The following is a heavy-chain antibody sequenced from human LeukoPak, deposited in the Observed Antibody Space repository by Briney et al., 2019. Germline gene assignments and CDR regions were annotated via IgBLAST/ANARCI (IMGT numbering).Heavy chain of an antibody. CDR3: ARGGGYNNVAKDFDY. J-gene: IGHJ4*02. CDR1: GGSISSGDYY. Sequence: PSETLSLTCTVSGGSISSGDYYWSWIRQPPGKGLEWIGYIYYSGSTYYNPSLKSRVTISVDTSKNQFSLKLSSVTAADTAVYYCARGGGYNNVAKDFDYWGQGTLVTVSS. CDR2: IYYSGST. D-gene: IGHD5-24*01. V-gene: IGHV4-30-4*01.